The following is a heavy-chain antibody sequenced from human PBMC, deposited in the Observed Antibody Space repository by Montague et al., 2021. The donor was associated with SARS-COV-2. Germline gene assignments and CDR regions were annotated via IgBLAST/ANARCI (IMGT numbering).Heavy chain of an antibody. V-gene: IGHV4-59*08. J-gene: IGHJ4*02. CDR1: GGSISSYY. Sequence: SETLSLTCTVSGGSISSYYWSWIRQPPGKGLEWIVYIYYSGSTNYNPPLMSRVTISVDTSKNQFSMTLSSVTAADTAVYYCARGFDYWGQGTLVTVSS. CDR3: ARGFDY. CDR2: IYYSGST.